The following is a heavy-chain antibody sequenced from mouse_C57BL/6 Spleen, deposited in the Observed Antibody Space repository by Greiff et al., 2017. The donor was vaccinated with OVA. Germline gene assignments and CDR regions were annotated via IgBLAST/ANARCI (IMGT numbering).Heavy chain of an antibody. D-gene: IGHD4-1*01. CDR3: ARGSGRHWYFDV. CDR1: GFTFSDYG. CDR2: ISSGSSTI. J-gene: IGHJ1*03. V-gene: IGHV5-17*01. Sequence: DVHLVESGGGLVKPGGSLKLSCAASGFTFSDYGMHWVRQAPEKGLEWVAYISSGSSTIYYADTVKGRFTISRDNAKNTLFLQMTSLRSEDTAMYYCARGSGRHWYFDVWGTGTTVTVSS.